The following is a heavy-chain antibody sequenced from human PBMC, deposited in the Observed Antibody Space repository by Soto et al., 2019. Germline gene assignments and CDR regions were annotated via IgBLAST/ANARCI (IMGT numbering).Heavy chain of an antibody. J-gene: IGHJ6*03. CDR3: ARVITIFGVVPYYMDV. CDR2: ISSSSSTI. V-gene: IGHV3-48*01. CDR1: GFTFSSYS. Sequence: GGSLRLSCAASGFTFSSYSMNWVRQAPGKGLEWVSYISSSSSTIYYADSVKGRFTISRDNAKNSLYLQMNSLRAEDTAVYYCARVITIFGVVPYYMDVWGKGTTVTVSS. D-gene: IGHD3-3*01.